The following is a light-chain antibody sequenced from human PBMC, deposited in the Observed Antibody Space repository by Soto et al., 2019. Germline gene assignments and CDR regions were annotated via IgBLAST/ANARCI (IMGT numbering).Light chain of an antibody. V-gene: IGKV3-15*01. Sequence: EIVLTPSPGTLSLSPGERATLSCRASQSVSSNLAWYQQKPGQAPRLLIYGASTRATGIPARFSGSGSGTEFTLTISSLQSEDFAVYYCQQYNNWPPITFGQGTRREIK. CDR2: GAS. J-gene: IGKJ5*01. CDR1: QSVSSN. CDR3: QQYNNWPPIT.